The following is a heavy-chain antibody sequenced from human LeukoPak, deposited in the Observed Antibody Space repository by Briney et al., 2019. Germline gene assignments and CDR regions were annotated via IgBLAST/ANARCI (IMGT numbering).Heavy chain of an antibody. V-gene: IGHV3-9*03. CDR2: ISWNSGNI. CDR3: AKARYSFTSSSVFDY. Sequence: GGSLRLSCAASGFTFDDYAMHWVRQAPGKGLEWVSGISWNSGNIGYADSVKGRFTVSRDNAKNSLYLQMNSLRAEDMALYYCAKARYSFTSSSVFDYWGQGTLVTVSS. J-gene: IGHJ4*02. CDR1: GFTFDDYA. D-gene: IGHD2-2*01.